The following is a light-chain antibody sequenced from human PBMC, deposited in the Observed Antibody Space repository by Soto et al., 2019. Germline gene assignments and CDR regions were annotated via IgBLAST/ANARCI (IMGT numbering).Light chain of an antibody. V-gene: IGLV1-44*01. CDR2: NTN. CDR1: SSNVGINS. J-gene: IGLJ2*01. Sequence: QSVLTQPPSASGTPGQRVAIACSGSSSNVGINSVSWYQQFPGAAPKVLIYNTNQRPSGVPDRFSGSKSGTSASLAISDLQPEDEADYYCAAWDDSLNGPVFGGGTKLTVL. CDR3: AAWDDSLNGPV.